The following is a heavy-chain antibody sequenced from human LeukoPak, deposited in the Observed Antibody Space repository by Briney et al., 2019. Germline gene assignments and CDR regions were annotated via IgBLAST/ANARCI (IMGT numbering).Heavy chain of an antibody. V-gene: IGHV1-8*01. CDR3: ASVFGDYYGSGSYPY. Sequence: ASVTVSCKASGYTFTSYDINWVRQAPGQGLEWMGWMNPNSGNTGYAQKFQGRVTMTRNTSISTAYMELSSLRSEDTAVYYCASVFGDYYGSGSYPYWGQGTLVTVSS. CDR1: GYTFTSYD. CDR2: MNPNSGNT. J-gene: IGHJ4*02. D-gene: IGHD3-10*01.